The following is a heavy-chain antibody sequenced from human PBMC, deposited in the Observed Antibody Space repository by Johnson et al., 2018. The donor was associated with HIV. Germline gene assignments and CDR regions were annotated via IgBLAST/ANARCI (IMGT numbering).Heavy chain of an antibody. CDR2: ISSSGSTV. CDR3: VRPHAFDI. J-gene: IGHJ3*02. Sequence: VQLVESGGGVVRPGGSLRLSCAASGFTFNDYGMSWVRQVPGKGLEWISYISSSGSTVYYADSVKGRFTISRDNARNSLYLQMNSLRAEDTAVYYCVRPHAFDIWGQGTMVTVS. CDR1: GFTFNDYG. V-gene: IGHV3-11*04.